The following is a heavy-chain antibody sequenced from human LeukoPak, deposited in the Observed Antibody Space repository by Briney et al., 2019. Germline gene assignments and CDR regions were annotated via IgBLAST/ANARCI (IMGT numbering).Heavy chain of an antibody. CDR2: ISSSSSYI. D-gene: IGHD6-13*01. J-gene: IGHJ5*02. Sequence: GGSLRLSCAASGFTFSSYSMNWVRQAPGKGLEWVSSISSSSSYIYYADSVKGRFTISRDNAKNSLYLQMNSLRGEDTAVYYCARARSTSSWNGENWFDPWGQGTLVTVSS. CDR1: GFTFSSYS. CDR3: ARARSTSSWNGENWFDP. V-gene: IGHV3-21*01.